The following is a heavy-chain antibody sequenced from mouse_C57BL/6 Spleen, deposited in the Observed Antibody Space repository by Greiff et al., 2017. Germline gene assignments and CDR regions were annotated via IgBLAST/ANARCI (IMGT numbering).Heavy chain of an antibody. J-gene: IGHJ1*03. CDR3: ARSNWDERYFDV. V-gene: IGHV1-54*01. D-gene: IGHD4-1*01. CDR2: INPGRGGT. Sequence: QVPLQQSGAELVRPGTSVKVSCKASGYAFTNYLIEWVKQRPGQGLEWIGVINPGRGGTNYNEKFKGKATLTADKSSSTAYMQLSSLTSEDSAVFFCARSNWDERYFDVWGTGTTVTVAS. CDR1: GYAFTNYL.